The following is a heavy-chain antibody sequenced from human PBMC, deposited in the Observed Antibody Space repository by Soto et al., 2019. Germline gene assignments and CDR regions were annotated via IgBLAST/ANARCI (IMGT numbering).Heavy chain of an antibody. V-gene: IGHV4-4*02. D-gene: IGHD6-13*01. CDR1: GGSISSSNW. J-gene: IGHJ4*02. CDR3: ATTMSSYSSTCYEPLTY. Sequence: QVQLQESGPGLVKPSGTLSLTCAVSGGSISSSNWWSWVRQPPGKGLEWIGEIHHSGSTNYNPSLTSRVTIAVDNSKNQLSLNVTSVTAADTAVYYCATTMSSYSSTCYEPLTYWGQGTLVSVSS. CDR2: IHHSGST.